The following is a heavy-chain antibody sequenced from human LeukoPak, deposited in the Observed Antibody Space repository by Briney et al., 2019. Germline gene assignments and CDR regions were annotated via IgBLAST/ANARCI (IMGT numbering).Heavy chain of an antibody. V-gene: IGHV3-30-3*01. CDR3: ARDPWAWEEFHTNAFDI. Sequence: GGSLRLSCAASGFTFSSYVMRWVRQAPGKGLEWGAVISYDGSNKYHAHSVKGRVTISRDNYTNTLYLQMNSLRDEDTAVYYCARDPWAWEEFHTNAFDIWGQGTMVTVSS. D-gene: IGHD1-26*01. J-gene: IGHJ3*02. CDR2: ISYDGSNK. CDR1: GFTFSSYV.